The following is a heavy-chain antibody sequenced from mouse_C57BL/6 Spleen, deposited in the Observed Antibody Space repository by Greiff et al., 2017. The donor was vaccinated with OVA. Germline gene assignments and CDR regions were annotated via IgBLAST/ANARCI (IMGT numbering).Heavy chain of an antibody. Sequence: QVQLQQPGAELVKPGASVKLSCKASGYTFTSYWMQWVKQRPGQGLEWIGEIDPSDSYTNYNQKFKGKATLTVDTSSSTAYMQLSSLTSEDSAVYYCARRGLVAPFDYWGQGTTLTVSS. CDR3: ARRGLVAPFDY. CDR2: IDPSDSYT. D-gene: IGHD1-1*01. V-gene: IGHV1-50*01. CDR1: GYTFTSYW. J-gene: IGHJ2*01.